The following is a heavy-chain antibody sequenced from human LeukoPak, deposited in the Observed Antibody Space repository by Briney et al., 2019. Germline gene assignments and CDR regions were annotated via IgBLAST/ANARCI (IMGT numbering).Heavy chain of an antibody. Sequence: SETLSLTCAVYGGSFSGYYWSWIRQPPGKGLEWIGEINHSGSTNYNASLKSRVTISVDTSKNQFSLKMSSVTAADTAVYYCARAPILTGYYNMLFNWFAPWGQGTLVTVSS. J-gene: IGHJ5*02. V-gene: IGHV4-34*01. CDR3: ARAPILTGYYNMLFNWFAP. CDR2: INHSGST. D-gene: IGHD3-9*01. CDR1: GGSFSGYY.